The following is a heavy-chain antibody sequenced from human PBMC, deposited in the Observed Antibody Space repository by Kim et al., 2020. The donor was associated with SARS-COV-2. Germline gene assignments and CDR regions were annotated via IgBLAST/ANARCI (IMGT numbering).Heavy chain of an antibody. CDR1: GGSISSSSYY. Sequence: SETLSLTCTVSGGSISSSSYYWGWIRQPPGKGLEWIGSIYYSGSTYYNPSLKSRVTISVDTSKNQFSLKLSSVTAADTAVYYCVAGEQWLVPWFDPWGQGTLVTVSS. V-gene: IGHV4-39*01. CDR2: IYYSGST. D-gene: IGHD6-19*01. J-gene: IGHJ5*02. CDR3: VAGEQWLVPWFDP.